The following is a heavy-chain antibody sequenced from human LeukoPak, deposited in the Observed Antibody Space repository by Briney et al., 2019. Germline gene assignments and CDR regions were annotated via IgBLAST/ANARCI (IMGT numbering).Heavy chain of an antibody. D-gene: IGHD5-12*01. Sequence: ASVKVSCKASGYTFTGYYMHWVRQAPGQGLEWMGWINPNSGGTNYAQKFQGRVTMTRDTSISTAFMELSRLRSDDTAVYYCALGSGYDSNFDYWGQGTLVTVSS. CDR2: INPNSGGT. CDR3: ALGSGYDSNFDY. CDR1: GYTFTGYY. J-gene: IGHJ4*02. V-gene: IGHV1-2*02.